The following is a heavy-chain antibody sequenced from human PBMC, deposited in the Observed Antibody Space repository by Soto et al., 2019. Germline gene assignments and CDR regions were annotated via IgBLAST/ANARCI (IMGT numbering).Heavy chain of an antibody. CDR2: IYGSGST. Sequence: PSETLCVSCTFSVGSISSGDYYWSWIRQPPGKGLEWIGYIYGSGSTYYNPSLKTRVTISVDTSKNQFSLKLSSVTAADTAVYYCALQTYIDFWSDRNWFDPWGQGTLVTVSS. CDR1: VGSISSGDYY. V-gene: IGHV4-30-4*01. J-gene: IGHJ5*02. CDR3: ALQTYIDFWSDRNWFDP. D-gene: IGHD3-3*01.